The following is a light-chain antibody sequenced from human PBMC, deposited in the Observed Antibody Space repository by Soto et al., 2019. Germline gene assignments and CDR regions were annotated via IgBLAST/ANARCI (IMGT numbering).Light chain of an antibody. CDR2: GAS. CDR1: QSVNIN. Sequence: EIVMTQSPATLSVSPGEGATLSCRASQSVNINLAWYQEKPGQAPRLLIYGASTRATGIPARFSGSGSGTEFTLTINSLQSGDFAVSYCQQYNNWPLTFGGGTKVEIK. CDR3: QQYNNWPLT. V-gene: IGKV3-15*01. J-gene: IGKJ4*01.